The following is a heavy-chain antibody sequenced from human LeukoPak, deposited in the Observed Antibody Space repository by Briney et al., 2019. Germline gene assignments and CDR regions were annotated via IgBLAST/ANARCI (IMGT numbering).Heavy chain of an antibody. CDR3: AHSSGDYYSGLLDY. CDR1: GFSLSTSGVG. Sequence: SGPTLVKPTQTLTLTCTFSGFSLSTSGVGVGWIRQPPGKALEWLALIYWDDDKRYSPSLKSRLTITKDTSKNQVVLTMTNMEPVDTATYYCAHSSGDYYSGLLDYWGQGTLVTVSS. D-gene: IGHD4-17*01. J-gene: IGHJ4*02. CDR2: IYWDDDK. V-gene: IGHV2-5*02.